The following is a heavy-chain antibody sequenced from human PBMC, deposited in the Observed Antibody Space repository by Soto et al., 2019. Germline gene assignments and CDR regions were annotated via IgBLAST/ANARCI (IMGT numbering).Heavy chain of an antibody. D-gene: IGHD3-10*01. V-gene: IGHV4-4*02. CDR2: IYHSGST. CDR3: ASRRITMVRGVTGWFDP. Sequence: SETLSLTCAVSGGSISSSNWWSWVRQPPGKGLEWIGEIYHSGSTNYNPSLKSRVTISVDKSKNQFSLKLSSVTAADTAVYYCASRRITMVRGVTGWFDPWGQGTLVTVSS. J-gene: IGHJ5*02. CDR1: GGSISSSNW.